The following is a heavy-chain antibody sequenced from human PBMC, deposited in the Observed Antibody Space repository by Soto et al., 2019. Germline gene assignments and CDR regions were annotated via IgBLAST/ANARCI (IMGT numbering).Heavy chain of an antibody. D-gene: IGHD3-22*01. CDR3: AKAGDDSSGYYFDY. J-gene: IGHJ4*02. Sequence: GGSLRLSCAASGFTFSSYAMSWVRQAPGKGLEWVSAISGSGGSTYYADSVKGRFTISRDNSKNTLYLQMNSVKAEDTAVYYCAKAGDDSSGYYFDYWGQGTLVTVSS. V-gene: IGHV3-23*01. CDR2: ISGSGGST. CDR1: GFTFSSYA.